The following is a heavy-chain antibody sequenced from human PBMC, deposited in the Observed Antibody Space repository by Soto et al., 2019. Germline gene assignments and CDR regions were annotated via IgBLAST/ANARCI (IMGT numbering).Heavy chain of an antibody. CDR3: ARRAAVYYYYGMDV. CDR1: GYTFTSYD. V-gene: IGHV1-8*01. D-gene: IGHD6-13*01. Sequence: ASVKVSCKASGYTFTSYDINWVRQATGQGLEWMGWMNPNSGNTGYAQKFQGRVTMTRNTSISTAYMELSSLRSEDTAVYYCARRAAVYYYYGMDVWGQGTTVTVSS. CDR2: MNPNSGNT. J-gene: IGHJ6*02.